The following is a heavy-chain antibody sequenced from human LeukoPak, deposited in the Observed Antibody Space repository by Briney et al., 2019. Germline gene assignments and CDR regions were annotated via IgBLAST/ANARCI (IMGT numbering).Heavy chain of an antibody. V-gene: IGHV1-69*05. Sequence: SVKVSCKASGGTFSSYAISWVRQAPGQGLEWMGRIIPIFGTANYAQKFQGRVTITTDESTSTAYMELSSLRSEDTAVYYCARERGGYNYGVGYWGQGTLVTVSS. J-gene: IGHJ4*02. CDR1: GGTFSSYA. CDR3: ARERGGYNYGVGY. CDR2: IIPIFGTA. D-gene: IGHD5-24*01.